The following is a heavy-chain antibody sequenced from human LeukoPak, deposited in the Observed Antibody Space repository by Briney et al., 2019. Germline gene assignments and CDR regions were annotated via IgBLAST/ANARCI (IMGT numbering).Heavy chain of an antibody. CDR1: GFTFSSYG. CDR3: ARDGGSYGDYYDS. V-gene: IGHV3-33*01. J-gene: IGHJ4*02. D-gene: IGHD1-26*01. Sequence: GGSLRLSCAASGFTFSSYGMNWVRQAPGKELEWVAVIWYDGSEKYYGDSVKGRFTISRDNSKNTVYLQMHSLRAEDTAVYYCARDGGSYGDYYDSWGQGTLVTVSS. CDR2: IWYDGSEK.